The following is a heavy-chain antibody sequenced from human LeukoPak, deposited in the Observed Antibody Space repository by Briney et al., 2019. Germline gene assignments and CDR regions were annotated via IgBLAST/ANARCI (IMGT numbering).Heavy chain of an antibody. Sequence: GASVKVSCKASGYTFTSYGISWVRQAPGQGLEWMGWISAYNGNTNYAQKLQGRVTMTTATSTSTAYMELRSLRSDDTDVYYCAREVGYCSSTSCYGTRNYYYYYGMDVWGKGTTVTVSS. CDR2: ISAYNGNT. V-gene: IGHV1-18*04. D-gene: IGHD2-2*01. CDR3: AREVGYCSSTSCYGTRNYYYYYGMDV. CDR1: GYTFTSYG. J-gene: IGHJ6*04.